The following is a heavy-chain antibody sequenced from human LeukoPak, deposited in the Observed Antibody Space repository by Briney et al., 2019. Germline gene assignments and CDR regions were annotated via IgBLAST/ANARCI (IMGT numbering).Heavy chain of an antibody. CDR3: AKGSLHFLDG. CDR2: ISYDGSNK. Sequence: GGSLRLSCAASGFTFSSYGMHWVRQAPGKGLEWVAVISYDGSNKYYADSVKGRFTISRDNSKNTLYLQMNSPRAEDTAVYYCAKGSLHFLDGWGQGALVTVSS. CDR1: GFTFSSYG. D-gene: IGHD3-3*02. V-gene: IGHV3-30*18. J-gene: IGHJ4*02.